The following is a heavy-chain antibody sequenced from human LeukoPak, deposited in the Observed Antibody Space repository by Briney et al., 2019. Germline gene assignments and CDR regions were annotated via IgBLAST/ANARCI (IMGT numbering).Heavy chain of an antibody. CDR2: MNPNSGNT. CDR1: GYTFTSYD. V-gene: IGHV1-8*01. D-gene: IGHD3-3*01. J-gene: IGHJ6*02. CDR3: ARAPCFWSGYRYYYYYGMDV. Sequence: ASVKVSCKASGYTFTSYDINWVRQATGQGLEWMGWMNPNSGNTGYAQKFQGRVTMTRNTSISTAYMELSSLRSEDTAVYYCARAPCFWSGYRYYYYYGMDVWGQGTTVTVSS.